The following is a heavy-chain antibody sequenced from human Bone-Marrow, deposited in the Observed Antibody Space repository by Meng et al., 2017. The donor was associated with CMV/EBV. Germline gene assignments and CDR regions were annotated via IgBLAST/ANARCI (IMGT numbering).Heavy chain of an antibody. D-gene: IGHD2-15*01. V-gene: IGHV1-69*10. J-gene: IGHJ6*02. CDR2: IIPTLGIA. CDR3: ARAQWRKRLYYYYYYGMDV. CDR1: GGTFSSYA. Sequence: SVKVSCKASGGTFSSYAISWVRQAPGQGLEWMGGIIPTLGIANYAQKFQGRVTITADKSTSTAYMELSSLRSEDTAVYYCARAQWRKRLYYYYYYGMDVWGQGTTVTVSS.